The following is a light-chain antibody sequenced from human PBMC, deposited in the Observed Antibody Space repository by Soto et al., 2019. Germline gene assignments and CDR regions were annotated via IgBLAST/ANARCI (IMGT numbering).Light chain of an antibody. V-gene: IGKV1-27*01. CDR2: AAS. Sequence: DIRMTQSPSSLSAFVGDTVTITCRASQDISNFLAWYQQKPGKVPKLLIYAASTLQSGVPSRFSGSGSGTDFTLTISSLQPEDVATYYCQKCKIAPFTFGGGTKADI. J-gene: IGKJ4*01. CDR3: QKCKIAPFT. CDR1: QDISNF.